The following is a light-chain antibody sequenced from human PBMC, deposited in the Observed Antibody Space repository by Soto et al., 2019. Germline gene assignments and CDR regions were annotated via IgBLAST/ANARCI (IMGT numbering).Light chain of an antibody. CDR3: SSYTSSSTPYV. J-gene: IGLJ1*01. Sequence: QSVLTQPASVSGSPGQSITISCTGTSSDDGGYNYVSWYQQHPGKAPKLMIYEVSNRPSGVSNRFSGSKSGNTASLTISGLQAEDEADYYCSSYTSSSTPYVFGTGTQLTVL. CDR2: EVS. CDR1: SSDDGGYNY. V-gene: IGLV2-14*01.